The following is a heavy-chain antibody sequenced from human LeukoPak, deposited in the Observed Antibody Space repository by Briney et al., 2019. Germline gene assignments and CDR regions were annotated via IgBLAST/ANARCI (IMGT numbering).Heavy chain of an antibody. J-gene: IGHJ4*02. Sequence: GGSLRLSCAASGFTFSSYAMSWVRQAPGKGLAWVSAISSGGGTIFYGDSVKGRFAISRDNSENSLYLQLNNLRAEDTAVYYRAKATAATTYFDYWGQGTLVTVSS. CDR2: ISSGGGTI. CDR1: GFTFSSYA. D-gene: IGHD6-25*01. V-gene: IGHV3-23*01. CDR3: AKATAATTYFDY.